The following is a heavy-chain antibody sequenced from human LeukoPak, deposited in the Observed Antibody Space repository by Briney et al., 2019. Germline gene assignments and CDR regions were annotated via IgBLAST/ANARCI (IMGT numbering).Heavy chain of an antibody. D-gene: IGHD3-16*01. Sequence: QTGGSLRLSCAASGFTFSSYGMSWVRQAPGKGLEWVSAISGSGGSTYYADSLKGRFTISRDNAKNSLYLQMNSLRVEDTAVFYCARGGSLGERTDIWGQGTMVTVSS. CDR3: ARGGSLGERTDI. CDR1: GFTFSSYG. CDR2: ISGSGGST. J-gene: IGHJ3*02. V-gene: IGHV3-23*01.